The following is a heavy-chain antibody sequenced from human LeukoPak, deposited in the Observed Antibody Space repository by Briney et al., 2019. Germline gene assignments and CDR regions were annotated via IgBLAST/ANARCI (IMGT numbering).Heavy chain of an antibody. CDR3: ASYGSVVPAADYYYYYMDV. CDR2: IYTSGST. J-gene: IGHJ6*03. Sequence: SETLSLTCTVSGGSISSGNYYWSWIRQPAGKGLEWIGRIYTSGSTNYNPSLKSRVTISVDTSKNQFSLKLSSVTAADTAVYYCASYGSVVPAADYYYYYMDVWGKGTTVTVSS. D-gene: IGHD2-2*01. V-gene: IGHV4-61*02. CDR1: GGSISSGNYY.